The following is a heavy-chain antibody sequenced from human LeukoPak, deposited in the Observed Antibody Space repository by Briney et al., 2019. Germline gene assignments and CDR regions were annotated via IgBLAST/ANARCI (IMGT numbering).Heavy chain of an antibody. Sequence: GGSLRLSCAASGFTFSSYAMTWVRQAPGNGLEWVSAIASGGGTTYYADSVKGRFTISRDNSKNTLYLQMNSLRAEDTAVYYCAKSGKARIAVAGADYWGQGTPVTVSS. J-gene: IGHJ4*02. CDR1: GFTFSSYA. CDR2: IASGGGTT. V-gene: IGHV3-23*01. D-gene: IGHD6-19*01. CDR3: AKSGKARIAVAGADY.